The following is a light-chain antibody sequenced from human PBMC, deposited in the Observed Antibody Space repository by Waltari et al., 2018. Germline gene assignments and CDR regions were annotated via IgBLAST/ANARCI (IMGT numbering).Light chain of an antibody. J-gene: IGKJ1*01. V-gene: IGKV2-30*02. Sequence: DVVMTQSPLSLPVTLGQPASISCRSSQSLVHSNGNTYVNWFHQRPGQSPRRRIYKASNRDAWVPDRFSGSGSGTDFTLKISRVEADDVGVYYCMQATHWLWTFGQGTKLEIK. CDR3: MQATHWLWT. CDR2: KAS. CDR1: QSLVHSNGNTY.